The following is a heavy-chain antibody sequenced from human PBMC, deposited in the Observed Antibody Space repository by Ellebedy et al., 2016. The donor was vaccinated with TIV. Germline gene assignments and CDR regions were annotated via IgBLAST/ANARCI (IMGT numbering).Heavy chain of an antibody. CDR2: VFYSGTTT. V-gene: IGHV4-59*08. Sequence: PSETLSLTCTVSGGSITSYYWNWIRQSPGKGLEWIGYVFYSGTTTTSNPSLKSRVTMSVDTSKNQFSLKRTSVTAADTAVYYCARSTTYSSGWPGPWGQGTLVTVSS. D-gene: IGHD6-19*01. J-gene: IGHJ5*02. CDR1: GGSITSYY. CDR3: ARSTTYSSGWPGP.